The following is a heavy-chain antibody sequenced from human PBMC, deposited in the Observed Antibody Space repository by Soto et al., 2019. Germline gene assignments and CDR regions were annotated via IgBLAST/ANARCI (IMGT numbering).Heavy chain of an antibody. D-gene: IGHD1-1*01. J-gene: IGHJ4*02. CDR1: GDSINSDNYY. Sequence: QLQLQESGPGLVKPSETLSLACSVSGDSINSDNYYWGWIRQPPGKGMAWIGSTYYRENTYYNPSLKTRVTLSLHKSKSQFSLKLTSVAAADSAVYFCARLEGRATTSYYLDYWGQGTLFTVSS. CDR2: TYYRENT. V-gene: IGHV4-39*01. CDR3: ARLEGRATTSYYLDY.